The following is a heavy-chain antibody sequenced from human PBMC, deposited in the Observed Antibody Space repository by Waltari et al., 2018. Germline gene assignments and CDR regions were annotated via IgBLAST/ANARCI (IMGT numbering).Heavy chain of an antibody. Sequence: QVQLVQSGAEVRKTGASVKVSCKASGYTLPSDDINWVRQATGQGLQWMGWLDPHSGNTGYAQKFQGRVTIARNASISTAYLELSSLRSEDTAVYYCARARGYFDSFDAFDIWGQGTMVTVSS. CDR2: LDPHSGNT. CDR1: GYTLPSDD. D-gene: IGHD3-9*01. J-gene: IGHJ3*02. CDR3: ARARGYFDSFDAFDI. V-gene: IGHV1-8*01.